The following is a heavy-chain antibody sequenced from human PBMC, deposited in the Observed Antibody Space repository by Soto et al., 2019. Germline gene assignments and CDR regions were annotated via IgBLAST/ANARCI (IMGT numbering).Heavy chain of an antibody. V-gene: IGHV1-69*01. CDR1: GGPFSSYA. D-gene: IGHD4-17*01. Sequence: SVKVSCKASGGPFSSYAVSWVRQAPGQGLEWMGGIIPIFGTANYAQKFQCRVTITADESTSTAYMELSSLRSEDTAVYYCARDYGGNSDWDAFDIWGQGTMVTVSS. J-gene: IGHJ3*02. CDR2: IIPIFGTA. CDR3: ARDYGGNSDWDAFDI.